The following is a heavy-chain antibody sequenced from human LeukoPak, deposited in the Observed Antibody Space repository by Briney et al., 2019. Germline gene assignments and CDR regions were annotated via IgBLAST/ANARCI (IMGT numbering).Heavy chain of an antibody. CDR1: GGTFSSYA. CDR2: IIPIFGTA. J-gene: IGHJ5*02. CDR3: MKAARPGDWFDP. V-gene: IGHV1-69*05. Sequence: SVKVSCKASGGTFSSYAISWVRQAPGQGLEWMGGIIPIFGTANYAQKFQGRVTITRNTSISTAYMELSSLRSEDTAVYYCMKAARPGDWFDPWGQGTLVTVSS. D-gene: IGHD6-6*01.